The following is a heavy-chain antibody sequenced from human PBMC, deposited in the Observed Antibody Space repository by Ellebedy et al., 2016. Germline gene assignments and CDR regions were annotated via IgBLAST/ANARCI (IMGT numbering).Heavy chain of an antibody. Sequence: SETLSLTCAVYGGSFSGYYWSWIRQPPGKGLEWIGEINHSGSTNYNPSLKSRVTISVDTSKNQFSLKLSSVTAADTAVYYCARVPAKLGYCSSTSCPTKFYYYYYGMDVWGQGTTVTVS. J-gene: IGHJ6*02. CDR2: INHSGST. D-gene: IGHD2-2*01. CDR3: ARVPAKLGYCSSTSCPTKFYYYYYGMDV. V-gene: IGHV4-34*01. CDR1: GGSFSGYY.